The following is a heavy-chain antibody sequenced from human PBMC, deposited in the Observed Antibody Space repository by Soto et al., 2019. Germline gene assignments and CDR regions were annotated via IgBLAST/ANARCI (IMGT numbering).Heavy chain of an antibody. CDR2: ISRSEDRT. J-gene: IGHJ4*02. CDR3: TTPMVRGVTRHRFDY. CDR1: GFTFNNYG. Sequence: EVQLLESGGGLVQPGGSLRLSCAASGFTFNNYGLSWVRQAPGKGLEWVSGISRSEDRTYYADSVTGRFTISRDNSKATLYLQMNRRRAEDTAVYYCTTPMVRGVTRHRFDYWGQGTLVTVSS. D-gene: IGHD3-10*01. V-gene: IGHV3-23*01.